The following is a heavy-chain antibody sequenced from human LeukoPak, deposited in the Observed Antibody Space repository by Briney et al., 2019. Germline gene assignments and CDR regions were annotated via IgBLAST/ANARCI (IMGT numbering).Heavy chain of an antibody. CDR2: INVGNGNT. Sequence: ASVKVSCKASGYTFINHAIHWVRQAPGQRLEWMGWINVGNGNTKYSQNFQGRITISRDTSATTACMDLSSLRSEDTAVYYCARRLGRSFDYWGQGTLVTVSS. CDR1: GYTFINHA. V-gene: IGHV1-3*01. J-gene: IGHJ4*02. CDR3: ARRLGRSFDY. D-gene: IGHD2-21*01.